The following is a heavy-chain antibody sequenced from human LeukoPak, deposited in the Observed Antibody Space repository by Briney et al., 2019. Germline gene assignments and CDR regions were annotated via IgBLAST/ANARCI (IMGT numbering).Heavy chain of an antibody. CDR3: ARHLGIAAAVD. J-gene: IGHJ4*02. Sequence: GESLKISGKGSGYTFTGYWIGGVRQMPGKGLEWMGIIYPGDSDTTYRTSFKGEVTISADKPISSAYLQWTSLKASETAMYYCARHLGIAAAVDWGQGTLVTVYS. V-gene: IGHV5-51*04. D-gene: IGHD6-13*01. CDR1: GYTFTGYW. CDR2: IYPGDSDT.